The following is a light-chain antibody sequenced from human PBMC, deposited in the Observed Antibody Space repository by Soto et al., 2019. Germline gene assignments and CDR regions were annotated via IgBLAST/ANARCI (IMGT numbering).Light chain of an antibody. V-gene: IGLV2-14*01. J-gene: IGLJ3*02. CDR1: NTDVGGYNY. CDR2: EVR. Sequence: QSVLTQPASVSGSPGLSITVSCTGTNTDVGGYNYVSWYQHRPGKAPRLMIYEVRNRLSGVSNRFSGSKSGNTASLTISGLQSEDEADYYCTSYTPTGALVFGSGTKLTVL. CDR3: TSYTPTGALV.